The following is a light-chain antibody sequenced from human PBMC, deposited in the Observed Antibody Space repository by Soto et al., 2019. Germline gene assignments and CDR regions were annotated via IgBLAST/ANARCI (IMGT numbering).Light chain of an antibody. CDR3: QQYNDWPWT. CDR2: AAS. J-gene: IGKJ1*01. Sequence: EIVMTQSPATLSVSPGERATLSCRASQSISTNLAWYQQKPGLAPRLLFYAASTRSTGIPARFSGSGSGTEFTLIISSLQSEDFAVYYCQQYNDWPWTLGQGNKVEIK. V-gene: IGKV3-15*01. CDR1: QSISTN.